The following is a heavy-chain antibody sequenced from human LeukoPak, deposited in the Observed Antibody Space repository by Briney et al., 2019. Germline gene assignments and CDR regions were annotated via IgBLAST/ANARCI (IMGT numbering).Heavy chain of an antibody. Sequence: SETLSLTCTVSGGSISSYYWSWIRQPPGKGLEWIGYIYYSGSTNYNPSLKSRVTISVDTSKNQFSLKLSSVTAADTAVYYCARMTTVTTFDYWGQGTLVTVSS. D-gene: IGHD4-17*01. V-gene: IGHV4-59*01. J-gene: IGHJ4*02. CDR1: GGSISSYY. CDR3: ARMTTVTTFDY. CDR2: IYYSGST.